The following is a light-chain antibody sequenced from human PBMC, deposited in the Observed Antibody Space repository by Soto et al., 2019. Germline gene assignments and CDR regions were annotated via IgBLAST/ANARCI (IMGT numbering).Light chain of an antibody. CDR1: DIGSKT. V-gene: IGLV3-21*02. CDR3: QVWDSTSDLLYV. J-gene: IGLJ1*01. Sequence: SYELTQPPSVSVVPGQTARITCGGNDIGSKTVHWYQQKPGQAPVMVVYDDSARPSGIPERFSGSNSGNTATLTISRVEAGDEADFYCQVWDSTSDLLYVFGTGTKVTVL. CDR2: DDS.